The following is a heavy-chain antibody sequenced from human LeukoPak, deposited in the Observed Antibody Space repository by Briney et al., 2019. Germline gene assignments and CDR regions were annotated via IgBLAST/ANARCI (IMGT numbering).Heavy chain of an antibody. V-gene: IGHV1-46*01. D-gene: IGHD6-25*01. J-gene: IGHJ5*02. CDR1: GYTLTIHN. Sequence: GASVKVSCKASGYTLTIHNMHWVRQAPGQGLEWMGIINPSSGHTSYAQKFQGRIAMTRDMSTSTVYMELSSLRSEDTAVYYCARDSVAASNWFDPWGQGTLVTVSS. CDR2: INPSSGHT. CDR3: ARDSVAASNWFDP.